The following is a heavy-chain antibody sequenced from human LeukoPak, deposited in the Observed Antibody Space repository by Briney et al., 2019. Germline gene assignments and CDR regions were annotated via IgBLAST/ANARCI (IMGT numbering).Heavy chain of an antibody. V-gene: IGHV4-31*03. CDR3: ARLSVMIRAFDI. Sequence: SETLSLTCTVSGGSISSGGYYWSWIRQHPGKGLEWIGYIYYSGSTNYNPSLKSRVTISVDKSKNQFSLKLSSVTAADTAVYYCARLSVMIRAFDIWGQGTMVTVSS. CDR1: GGSISSGGYY. J-gene: IGHJ3*02. CDR2: IYYSGST. D-gene: IGHD3-9*01.